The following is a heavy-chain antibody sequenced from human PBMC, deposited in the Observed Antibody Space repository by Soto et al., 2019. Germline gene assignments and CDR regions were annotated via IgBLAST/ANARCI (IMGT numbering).Heavy chain of an antibody. Sequence: SETLSLTCAVSGGSISSSNWWSWVRQPPGKGLEWIGAIYHSGNTNYNPSLESRVTISVDKSKNQFSLKVNSVTVADTAVYYCARLGGSCSSTNCYGYYAMDVWGQGTTVTVSS. V-gene: IGHV4-4*02. J-gene: IGHJ6*02. CDR2: IYHSGNT. CDR1: GGSISSSNW. D-gene: IGHD2-2*01. CDR3: ARLGGSCSSTNCYGYYAMDV.